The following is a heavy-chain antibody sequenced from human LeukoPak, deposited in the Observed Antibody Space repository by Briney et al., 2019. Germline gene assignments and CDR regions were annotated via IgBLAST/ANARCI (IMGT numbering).Heavy chain of an antibody. D-gene: IGHD1-7*01. J-gene: IGHJ1*01. CDR1: GFTFSNAW. V-gene: IGHV3-15*01. Sequence: GGSLRLSCAASGFTFSNAWMNWVRPAPGKGLEWVGHIKSKTDGGTTDYAAPVKGRFTISRDDSKNTLFLQMNSLKTEDTAVYYCARDGLELRGFIYFQHWGQGTLVTVSS. CDR2: IKSKTDGGTT. CDR3: ARDGLELRGFIYFQH.